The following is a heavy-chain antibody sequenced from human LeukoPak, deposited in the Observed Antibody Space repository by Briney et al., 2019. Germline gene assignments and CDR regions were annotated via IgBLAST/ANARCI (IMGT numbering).Heavy chain of an antibody. J-gene: IGHJ4*02. CDR2: ISDSGGTT. CDR1: GFTFSNLA. Sequence: PGGSLKPSCVASGFTFSNLAMGWVRQAQGKGLEWVSVISDSGGTTYYADSVKGRFTISRDNSRNTLYLQMNSLRVDDTAVYYCAKDARRYSGWYFFDHWGQGTLVTVSS. D-gene: IGHD6-19*01. V-gene: IGHV3-23*01. CDR3: AKDARRYSGWYFFDH.